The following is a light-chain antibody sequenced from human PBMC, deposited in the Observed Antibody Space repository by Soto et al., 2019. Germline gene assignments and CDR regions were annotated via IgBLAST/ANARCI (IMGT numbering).Light chain of an antibody. CDR2: GAS. CDR1: QSVSSSF. Sequence: EIVLTHSACTLSLSPGDRATLSCRASQSVSSSFLAWYQQKAGQAPRLLIYGASSRATGIPDRFSGSGSGTDFTLTISRLEPEDFAVYYCQQYGDSPRTFGQGTKVDIK. CDR3: QQYGDSPRT. J-gene: IGKJ2*02. V-gene: IGKV3-20*01.